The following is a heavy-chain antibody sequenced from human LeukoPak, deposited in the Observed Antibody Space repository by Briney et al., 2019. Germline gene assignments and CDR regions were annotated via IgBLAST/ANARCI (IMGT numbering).Heavy chain of an antibody. D-gene: IGHD6-13*01. CDR3: ARGGTSSSWDPFDY. J-gene: IGHJ4*02. CDR1: GYSISSGYY. V-gene: IGHV4-38-2*02. CDR2: IYYSGST. Sequence: SETLSLTCTVSGYSISSGYYWGWIRQPPGKGLEWIGTIYYSGSTFYNPSLKSRVTVSVDTSKNQFSLKLSSLTAADTAVYYCARGGTSSSWDPFDYWGQGTLVTVPS.